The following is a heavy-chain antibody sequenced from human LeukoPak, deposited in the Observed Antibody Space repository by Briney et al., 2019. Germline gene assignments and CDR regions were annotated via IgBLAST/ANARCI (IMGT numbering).Heavy chain of an antibody. Sequence: GGSLRLSCAASGFTFSSYAMSWVRQAPGKGLEWVSAISGSGGSTYYADSVKGRFTISRDNAKNSLYLQMNSLRAEDTAVYYCARSGRRRDGYSASGNFDYWGQGTLVTVSS. V-gene: IGHV3-23*01. J-gene: IGHJ4*02. CDR1: GFTFSSYA. CDR2: ISGSGGST. D-gene: IGHD5-24*01. CDR3: ARSGRRRDGYSASGNFDY.